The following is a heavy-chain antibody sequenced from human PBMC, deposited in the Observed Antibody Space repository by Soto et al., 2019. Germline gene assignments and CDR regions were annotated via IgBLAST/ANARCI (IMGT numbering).Heavy chain of an antibody. CDR2: IYSGGST. D-gene: IGHD6-13*01. Sequence: GGSLRLSCAASGFTVSSNYMSWVRQAPGKGLEWVSVIYSGGSTYYADSVKGGFTISRDNSKNKLYLQMNSLRAEDTAVYYCARDLEAAGSVYYYMDVWGKGTTVTVSS. CDR3: ARDLEAAGSVYYYMDV. J-gene: IGHJ6*03. CDR1: GFTVSSNY. V-gene: IGHV3-66*01.